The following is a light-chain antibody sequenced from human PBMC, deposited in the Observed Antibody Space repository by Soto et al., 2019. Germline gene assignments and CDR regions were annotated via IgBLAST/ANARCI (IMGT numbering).Light chain of an antibody. J-gene: IGKJ5*01. CDR1: QSISSY. CDR2: AAS. CDR3: QQSYSTLPIT. Sequence: IQLTQSPSSLSASVGDRVTITCRASQSISSYLDWYQQKPGKAPRLLIYAASSLQSGVPSRFSGSGSATDFTLTISSLQPEDFATYYCQQSYSTLPITFGQGTRLEIK. V-gene: IGKV1-39*01.